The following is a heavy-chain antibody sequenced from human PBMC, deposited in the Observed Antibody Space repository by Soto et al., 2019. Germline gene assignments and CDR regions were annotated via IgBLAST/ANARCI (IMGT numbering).Heavy chain of an antibody. CDR3: ARGLRTGNYGMVG. V-gene: IGHV1-69*13. CDR1: GGIYNNYA. Sequence: SVKFSCTASGGIYNNYASSWVRQAPGPGLEWMGGIIPMFGTFNYAQKSQGRVTIAADESTRTAYMELTSLRFEDTAVSYCARGLRTGNYGMVGWGQGQTVT. D-gene: IGHD4-17*01. J-gene: IGHJ6*02. CDR2: IIPMFGTF.